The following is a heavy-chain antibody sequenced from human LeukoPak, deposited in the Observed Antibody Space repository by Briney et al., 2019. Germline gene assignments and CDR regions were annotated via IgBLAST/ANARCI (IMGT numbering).Heavy chain of an antibody. D-gene: IGHD5-18*01. J-gene: IGHJ4*02. Sequence: ASVKVSCKASGYTFTGYYMHWVRQAPGQGREWMGWINPNSGGTNYAQRFQGGVTMTRDTSISTADMDLSRLSSDDTAVSYCARDVPAGYSYAVMDSWGQGTPVTVSS. CDR3: ARDVPAGYSYAVMDS. V-gene: IGHV1-2*02. CDR2: INPNSGGT. CDR1: GYTFTGYY.